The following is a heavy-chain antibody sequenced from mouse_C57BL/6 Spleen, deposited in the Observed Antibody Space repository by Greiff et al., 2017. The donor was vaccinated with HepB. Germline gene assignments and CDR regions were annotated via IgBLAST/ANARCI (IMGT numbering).Heavy chain of an antibody. CDR2: ISSGGSYT. CDR1: GFTFSSYG. J-gene: IGHJ1*03. V-gene: IGHV5-6*01. Sequence: EVKLVESGGDLVKPGGSLKLSCAASGFTFSSYGMSWVRQTPDKRLEWVATISSGGSYTYYPDSVKGRFTISRDNAKNTLYLLMSSLKSEDTAMYYCARHFDYDGFFDVWGTGTTVTVSS. D-gene: IGHD2-4*01. CDR3: ARHFDYDGFFDV.